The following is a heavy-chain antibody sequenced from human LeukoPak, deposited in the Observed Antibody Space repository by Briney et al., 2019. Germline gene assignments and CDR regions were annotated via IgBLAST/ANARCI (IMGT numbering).Heavy chain of an antibody. CDR1: GYSISSGYY. CDR2: IYHSGST. J-gene: IGHJ4*02. Sequence: SETLSLTCTVSGYSISSGYYWGWIRQPPGKGLEWIGSIYHSGSTYYNPSLKSRVAISVDTSKNQFSLKVTSVTAADPAVYYCARAEMATIDYWGQGTLVTVSS. V-gene: IGHV4-38-2*02. D-gene: IGHD5-24*01. CDR3: ARAEMATIDY.